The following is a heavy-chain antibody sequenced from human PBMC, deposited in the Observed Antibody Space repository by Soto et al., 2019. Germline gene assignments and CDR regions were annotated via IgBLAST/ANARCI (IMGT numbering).Heavy chain of an antibody. CDR2: IDPSDSYT. CDR1: GYRFTSYW. V-gene: IGHV5-10-1*01. CDR3: ARRKAARTGGMDV. D-gene: IGHD6-6*01. Sequence: ESLKISFKGSGYRFTSYWIIWVRQMPGKGLEWMGRIDPSDSYTNYSPSFQGHVTISADKSISTAYLHWSSLKASDTAMYYCARRKAARTGGMDVWGQGTTVTVSS. J-gene: IGHJ6*02.